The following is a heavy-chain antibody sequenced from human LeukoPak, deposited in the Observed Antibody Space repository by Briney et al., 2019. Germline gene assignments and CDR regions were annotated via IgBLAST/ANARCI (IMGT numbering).Heavy chain of an antibody. CDR3: ARHYGYSYGPDY. CDR1: GGSISTYY. Sequence: PSETLSLTCTVSGGSISTYYWSWIRQPPGKGLEWIGYVYYSGSTSYNPYLKSRVIISVDTSKNEFSLNVSSVTAADTAVYYCARHYGYSYGPDYWGQGTLVTVSS. J-gene: IGHJ4*02. D-gene: IGHD5-18*01. CDR2: VYYSGST. V-gene: IGHV4-59*08.